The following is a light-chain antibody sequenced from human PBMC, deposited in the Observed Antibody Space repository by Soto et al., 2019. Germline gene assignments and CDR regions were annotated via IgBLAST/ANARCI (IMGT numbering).Light chain of an antibody. CDR1: QGISSY. V-gene: IGKV1-8*01. J-gene: IGKJ1*01. CDR2: AAS. Sequence: AIRMTQSPSSLSASTGDRVTITCLASQGISSYLAWYQQKPGKAPKLLIYAASTLQSGVPSRFSGSGSGTDFTLTISCLQSEAFAPYYCQQYYSYPWAFCQGTKVEI. CDR3: QQYYSYPWA.